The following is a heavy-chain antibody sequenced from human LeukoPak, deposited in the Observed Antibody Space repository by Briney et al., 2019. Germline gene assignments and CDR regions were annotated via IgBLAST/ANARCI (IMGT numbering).Heavy chain of an antibody. CDR2: NSSSSSYI. J-gene: IGHJ6*02. V-gene: IGHV3-21*01. CDR3: ARDRGYGMDV. CDR1: GFTFSSYS. Sequence: PGGSLRLSCAASGFTFSSYSMNWVRQAPGKGLEWVSSNSSSSSYIYYADTVKGRLTISRDNAKNSLYLQMNSLRAEDTAVYYCARDRGYGMDVWGQGTTVTVSS.